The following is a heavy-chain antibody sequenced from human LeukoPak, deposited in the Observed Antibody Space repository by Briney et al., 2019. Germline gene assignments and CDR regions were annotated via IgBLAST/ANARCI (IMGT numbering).Heavy chain of an antibody. J-gene: IGHJ4*02. CDR2: FDPEDGET. CDR3: ATGIAAQFGPPGNY. D-gene: IGHD6-13*01. CDR1: GYTLTELS. Sequence: AAVTVSRTVSGYTLTELSMHWVRQGPGQGLEGMGGFDPEDGETIYAQKFQGRDTMTEDTSTDTAYMELSSLRSEDTAVYYCATGIAAQFGPPGNYWGQGTLVTVSS. V-gene: IGHV1-24*01.